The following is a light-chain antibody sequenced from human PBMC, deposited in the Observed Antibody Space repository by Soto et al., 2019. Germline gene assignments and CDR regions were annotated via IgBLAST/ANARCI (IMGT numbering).Light chain of an antibody. CDR2: NND. V-gene: IGLV1-51*01. CDR3: AAWDNRLSVYV. Sequence: QSRLTQPPSVSAAPGQKVTLSCSGSTSNIGENFVSWYQKFPETAPKLLIFNNDQRPSEIPDRFSGSKSGASATLGITGLQTGDAADYFCAAWDNRLSVYVFGAGTKLTVL. J-gene: IGLJ1*01. CDR1: TSNIGENF.